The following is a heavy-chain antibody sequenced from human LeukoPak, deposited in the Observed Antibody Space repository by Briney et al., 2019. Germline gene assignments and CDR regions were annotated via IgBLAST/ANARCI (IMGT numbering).Heavy chain of an antibody. CDR1: GYTFTSYD. Sequence: ASVKVSCKASGYTFTSYDINWVRQATGQGPEWMGWMSPNSGNTGYAQKFQGRVTMTRSTPMSTAYMELSSPRSEDTAVYYCARGPPNWGYDYWGQGTLVTVSS. D-gene: IGHD7-27*01. CDR3: ARGPPNWGYDY. J-gene: IGHJ4*02. V-gene: IGHV1-8*01. CDR2: MSPNSGNT.